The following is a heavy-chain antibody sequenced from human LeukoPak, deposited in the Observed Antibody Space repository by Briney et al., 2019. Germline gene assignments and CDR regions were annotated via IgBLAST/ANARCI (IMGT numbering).Heavy chain of an antibody. V-gene: IGHV3-30*02. CDR2: ICHDGTNK. CDR3: TKVRLLGALDDAFDV. J-gene: IGHJ3*01. CDR1: GFPFSSFA. D-gene: IGHD7-27*01. Sequence: GGSLRLSCAASGFPFSSFAMHWVRQAPGKGLEWVAFICHDGTNKYHSNSVQGRFTISRDNSRNTVYLQLSSLRPEDTAVYYCTKVRLLGALDDAFDVWGHGTLVTVSS.